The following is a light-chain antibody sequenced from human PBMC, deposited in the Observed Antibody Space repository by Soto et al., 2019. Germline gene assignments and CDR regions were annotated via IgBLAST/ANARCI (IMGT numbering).Light chain of an antibody. V-gene: IGKV1-9*01. CDR2: TAS. Sequence: LTQSPSFLSASVGDRVTITCRASQGVSSNVAWYQLKPGKAPNLLIYTASTLQSGVPSRFSGSGSGTEFTLTTSSLQPEDSATYYCQQANSYPLTFGGGTKVEIK. CDR1: QGVSSN. J-gene: IGKJ4*01. CDR3: QQANSYPLT.